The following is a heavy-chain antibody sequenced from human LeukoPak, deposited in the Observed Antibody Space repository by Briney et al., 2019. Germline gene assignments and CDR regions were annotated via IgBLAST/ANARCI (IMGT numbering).Heavy chain of an antibody. Sequence: PGRSLRLSCAASGFTVSTSYMSWVRQAPGKGLQWVSIIYSDGTTYYADSVKGRFTISRDISKNTLFLQMNSLRAEDTAVYYCARDLGDASDIWGQGTMVTVSS. D-gene: IGHD7-27*01. CDR1: GFTVSTSY. V-gene: IGHV3-66*01. CDR3: ARDLGDASDI. J-gene: IGHJ3*02. CDR2: IYSDGTT.